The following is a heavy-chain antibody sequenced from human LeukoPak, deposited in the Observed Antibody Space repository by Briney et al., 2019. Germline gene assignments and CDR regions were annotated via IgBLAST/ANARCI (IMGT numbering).Heavy chain of an antibody. Sequence: PSETLSLTCAVYGGSFSGYYWSWVRQPPGKGLEWMGEIIHIGSTNYNPSLKSRVATSADTSTNKFSLKLSSVTAADTAVYYCARGPARFYSYGSYYYYYIDVWGKRTTVTVSS. CDR1: GGSFSGYY. V-gene: IGHV4-34*01. CDR2: IIHIGST. CDR3: ARGPARFYSYGSYYYYYIDV. D-gene: IGHD5-18*01. J-gene: IGHJ6*03.